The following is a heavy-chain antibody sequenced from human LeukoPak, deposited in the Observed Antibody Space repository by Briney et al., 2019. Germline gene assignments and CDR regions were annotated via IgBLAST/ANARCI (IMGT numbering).Heavy chain of an antibody. J-gene: IGHJ4*02. V-gene: IGHV1-8*01. CDR1: GYTFTSYD. Sequence: ASVKVSCKASGYTFTSYDINWVRQATGQGLEWMGWMNPNSGNTGYAQKFQGRVTMTRNISISTAYMELSSLRSEDTAVYYCARGGPGYCSGGSCFLPPLDYWGQGTLVTVSS. CDR2: MNPNSGNT. CDR3: ARGGPGYCSGGSCFLPPLDY. D-gene: IGHD2-15*01.